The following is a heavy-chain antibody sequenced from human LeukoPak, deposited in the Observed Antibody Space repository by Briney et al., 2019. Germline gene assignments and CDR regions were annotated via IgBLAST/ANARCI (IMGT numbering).Heavy chain of an antibody. D-gene: IGHD3-3*01. CDR3: ARGSYYDFWSGYYLFDY. V-gene: IGHV3-48*01. J-gene: IGHJ4*02. CDR2: ISSSSSTI. Sequence: GSLRLSCAASGFTFSSYSMNWVRQAPGKGLEWVSYISSSSSTIYYADSVKGRFTISRDNAKNSLYLQMNSLRAEDTAVYYCARGSYYDFWSGYYLFDYWGQGTLVTVSS. CDR1: GFTFSSYS.